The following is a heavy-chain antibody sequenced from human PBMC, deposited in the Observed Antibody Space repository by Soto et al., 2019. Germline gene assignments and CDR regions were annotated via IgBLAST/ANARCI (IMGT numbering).Heavy chain of an antibody. J-gene: IGHJ4*02. V-gene: IGHV1-2*02. D-gene: IGHD3-10*01. CDR1: AYTFTGYY. CDR3: ARAAVGGEYYYFDY. Sequence: QVQLVQSGAEVKKPGASVMVSCKASAYTFTGYYIHWVRQAPGQGLEWMGWLNPNTGVTKYAHKFQSMVIMTRDTTISTTDMHLSSLTSDDTAIYYCARAAVGGEYYYFDYWARDPWSPSPQ. CDR2: LNPNTGVT.